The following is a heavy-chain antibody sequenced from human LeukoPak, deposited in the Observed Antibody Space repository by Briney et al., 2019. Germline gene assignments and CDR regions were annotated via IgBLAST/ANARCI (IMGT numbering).Heavy chain of an antibody. V-gene: IGHV4-4*02. CDR2: IYYSGST. D-gene: IGHD2-15*01. CDR1: GGSISSSNW. Sequence: PSETLSLTCAVSGGSISSSNWWNWVRQPPGKGLEWIGEIYYSGSTYYNPSLKSRVTMSVDTSKNQFSLKLSSVTAADTAVYYCARDLLAATAYFDLWGRGTLVTVSS. J-gene: IGHJ2*01. CDR3: ARDLLAATAYFDL.